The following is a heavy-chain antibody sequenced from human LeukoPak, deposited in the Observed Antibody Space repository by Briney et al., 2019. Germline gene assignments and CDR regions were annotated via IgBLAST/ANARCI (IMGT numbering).Heavy chain of an antibody. Sequence: PGGSLRLSCTASGFTSGDYAMSWVRQAPGKGLEWVGFIRSKAYGGTTEYAASVKGRFTISRDDSKSIAYLQMNSLKTEDTAVYYCTRDLWFGESYDAFDIWGQGTMVTVSS. CDR1: GFTSGDYA. V-gene: IGHV3-49*04. CDR3: TRDLWFGESYDAFDI. CDR2: IRSKAYGGTT. D-gene: IGHD3-10*01. J-gene: IGHJ3*02.